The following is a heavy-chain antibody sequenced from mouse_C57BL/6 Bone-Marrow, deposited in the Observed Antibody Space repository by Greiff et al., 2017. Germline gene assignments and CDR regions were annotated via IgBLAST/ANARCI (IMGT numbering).Heavy chain of an antibody. D-gene: IGHD3-3*01. V-gene: IGHV5-9-1*02. CDR3: TREGLFYAMDY. J-gene: IGHJ4*01. Sequence: EVKLMESGEGLVKPGGSLKLSCAASGFTFSSYAMSWVRQTPEKRLEWVAYISSGGDYIYYADTVKGRFTISRDNARNTLYLQMSSLKSEDTAMYYCTREGLFYAMDYWGQGTSVTVSS. CDR2: ISSGGDYI. CDR1: GFTFSSYA.